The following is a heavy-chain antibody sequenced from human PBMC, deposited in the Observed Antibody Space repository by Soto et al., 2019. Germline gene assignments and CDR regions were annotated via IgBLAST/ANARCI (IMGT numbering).Heavy chain of an antibody. Sequence: QVQLVQSGAEVKKPGSSVKVSCKASGGTFSSYAISLVRQAPGQGLEWMGGIIPIFGTANYAKKFQGRVTITADEYTSTAYMELSSLRSEDTAVYYCARCYYDSSGYSHYGMDVWGQGTTVTVSS. CDR3: ARCYYDSSGYSHYGMDV. D-gene: IGHD3-22*01. CDR2: IIPIFGTA. J-gene: IGHJ6*02. CDR1: GGTFSSYA. V-gene: IGHV1-69*01.